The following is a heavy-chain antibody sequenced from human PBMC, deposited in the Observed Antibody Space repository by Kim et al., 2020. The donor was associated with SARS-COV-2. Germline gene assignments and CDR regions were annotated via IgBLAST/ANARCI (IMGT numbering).Heavy chain of an antibody. V-gene: IGHV1-18*01. Sequence: ASVKVSCKASGYTFTSYGISWVRQAPGQGLEWMGWISAYNGNTNYAQKLQGRVTMTTDTSTSTAYMELRSLRSDDTAVYYCARDFEEQWLETDAEYFQHWGHGSLVTLSS. J-gene: IGHJ1*01. CDR1: GYTFTSYG. D-gene: IGHD6-19*01. CDR3: ARDFEEQWLETDAEYFQH. CDR2: ISAYNGNT.